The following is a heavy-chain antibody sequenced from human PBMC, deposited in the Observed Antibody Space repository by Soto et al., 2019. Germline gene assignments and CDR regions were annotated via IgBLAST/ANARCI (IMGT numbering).Heavy chain of an antibody. CDR1: GFSLTSYH. CDR3: VRDSGRGYAMDV. J-gene: IGHJ6*02. CDR2: ISSRSRAI. Sequence: EVQLVESGGGLVQPGGSLRLSCAPSGFSLTSYHMNWVRQAPGKGLEWVSYISSRSRAIYYADSVKGRFTISRDNGKNSLYLQMNSLRNEDTAVYHCVRDSGRGYAMDVWGQGTAVTVSS. V-gene: IGHV3-48*02. D-gene: IGHD3-16*01.